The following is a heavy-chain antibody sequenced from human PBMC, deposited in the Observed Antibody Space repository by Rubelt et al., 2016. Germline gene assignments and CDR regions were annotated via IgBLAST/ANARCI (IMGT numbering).Heavy chain of an antibody. CDR3: AREYQY. CDR1: GGSFSGYY. D-gene: IGHD6-6*01. V-gene: IGHV4-34*01. J-gene: IGHJ4*02. CDR2: INHSGST. Sequence: QVQLQQWGAGLLKPSETLSLTCAVYGGSFSGYYWSWIRQPPGKGLEWIGEINHSGSTNYNPSLSVRVTNPVETSKNQFSRKLSSVTAADTAGYYCAREYQYWGQGTLVTVSS.